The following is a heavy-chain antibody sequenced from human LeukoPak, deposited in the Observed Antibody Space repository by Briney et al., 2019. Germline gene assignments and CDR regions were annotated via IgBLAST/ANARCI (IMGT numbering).Heavy chain of an antibody. CDR3: AGDIDWYFDL. CDR1: GYTFTNYG. Sequence: ASVKVSCKASGYTFTNYGISWVRQAPGQGLEWMGWISPYNGNTEYAQNLQGRVNMTTDTSTSTVYIELRSLRSDDTAVYYCAGDIDWYFDLWGRGTLVTVSS. D-gene: IGHD3-16*02. CDR2: ISPYNGNT. J-gene: IGHJ2*01. V-gene: IGHV1-18*01.